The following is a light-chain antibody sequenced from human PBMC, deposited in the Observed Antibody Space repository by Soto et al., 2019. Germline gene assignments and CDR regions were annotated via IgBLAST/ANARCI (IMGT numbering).Light chain of an antibody. CDR2: GVS. J-gene: IGKJ4*01. CDR3: QQSFSNPLT. V-gene: IGKV1-39*01. CDR1: QGISRY. Sequence: IQLTQSPSSLSASVGDRVTITCRASQGISRYLAWYQQKPGKAPNLLIYGVSTLHSGVPSRFSGTGSGTDFTLTITSLQPEDLATYYCQQSFSNPLTFGGGTKVDI.